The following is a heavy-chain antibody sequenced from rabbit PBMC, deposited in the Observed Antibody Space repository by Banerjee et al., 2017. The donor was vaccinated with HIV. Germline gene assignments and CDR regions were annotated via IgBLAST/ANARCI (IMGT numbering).Heavy chain of an antibody. J-gene: IGHJ4*01. Sequence: QEQLVESGGGLVQPGGSLTLTCAASGFSFSSNAMCWVRQAPGKGLEWIACIYGGSSDSTDYATWAKGRFTISKTSSTTVTLQMTSLTAADTATYFCARSGDSGGHNLWGPGTLVTVS. V-gene: IGHV1S45*01. CDR3: ARSGDSGGHNL. CDR1: GFSFSSNA. D-gene: IGHD1-1*01. CDR2: IYGGSSDST.